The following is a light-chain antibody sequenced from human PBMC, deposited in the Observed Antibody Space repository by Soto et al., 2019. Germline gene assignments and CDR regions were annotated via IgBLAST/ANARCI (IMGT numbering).Light chain of an antibody. J-gene: IGLJ2*01. CDR1: SSNIGNNY. V-gene: IGLV1-51*01. CDR2: DND. Sequence: QSVLTQPPSVSAAPRQKVTISCSGTSSNIGNNYVFWYQQLPGTAPKLLIYDNDKRPSGIPDRFSGSKSGTSASLGITGLQTGDEADYYCATLDRSLSVGVFGGGTKLTVL. CDR3: ATLDRSLSVGV.